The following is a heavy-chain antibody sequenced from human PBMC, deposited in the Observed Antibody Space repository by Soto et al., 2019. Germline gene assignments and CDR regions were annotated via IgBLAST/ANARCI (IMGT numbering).Heavy chain of an antibody. Sequence: PGGSLRLSCSASGFTFSSYAMHWVRQAPGKGLEYVSAISSNGGSTYYADSVKGRFTISRDNSKNTLYLQMSRLRAEDTAGNYGVISGDGAGSYYNFDNWGRGTLVTVSS. CDR3: VISGDGAGSYYNFDN. CDR1: GFTFSSYA. J-gene: IGHJ4*02. V-gene: IGHV3-64D*06. CDR2: ISSNGGST. D-gene: IGHD3-10*01.